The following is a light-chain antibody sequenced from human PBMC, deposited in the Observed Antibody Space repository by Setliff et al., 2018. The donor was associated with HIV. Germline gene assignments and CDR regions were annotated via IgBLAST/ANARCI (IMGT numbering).Light chain of an antibody. V-gene: IGLV2-14*03. J-gene: IGLJ1*01. Sequence: QSALTQPASVSGSPGQSITISCTGISSDVGGYYSVSWYQQHPGKAPKLRIYDVSNRPSGVSNRFSGSKSGNTASLTTSGLQAEDEADYYCSSYTSTSTLFVFGTGTKVTVL. CDR2: DVS. CDR1: SSDVGGYYS. CDR3: SSYTSTSTLFV.